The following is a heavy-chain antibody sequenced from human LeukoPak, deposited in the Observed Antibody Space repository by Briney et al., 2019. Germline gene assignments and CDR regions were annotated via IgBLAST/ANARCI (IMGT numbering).Heavy chain of an antibody. CDR3: ARRPRAYALDL. D-gene: IGHD2-21*01. Sequence: GGSLRLSCTASGFNFSTYALHWVRQAPGKGLDWVALISHGAINKFYSDSVKGRFTVSRDDSKDTLYLHLNTLRPEDTALYYCARRPRAYALDLWGQGTMVTVSS. J-gene: IGHJ3*01. CDR2: ISHGAINK. V-gene: IGHV3-30-3*01. CDR1: GFNFSTYA.